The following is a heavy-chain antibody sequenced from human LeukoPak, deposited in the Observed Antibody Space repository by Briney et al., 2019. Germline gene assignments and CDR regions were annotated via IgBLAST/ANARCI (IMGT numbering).Heavy chain of an antibody. Sequence: SETLSLTCAVYGGSFSDYYWTWIRQPPGKGLEWIGEINHSGSTNYNPSLKSRVTISVDTSKKQFFLGLSSVTAADTAVYYCARGKDGYNWYFDLWGRGTLVTVSS. J-gene: IGHJ2*01. V-gene: IGHV4-34*01. CDR1: GGSFSDYY. D-gene: IGHD5-24*01. CDR3: ARGKDGYNWYFDL. CDR2: INHSGST.